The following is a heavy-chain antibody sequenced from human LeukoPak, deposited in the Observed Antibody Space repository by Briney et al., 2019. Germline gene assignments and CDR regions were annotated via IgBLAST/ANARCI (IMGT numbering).Heavy chain of an antibody. CDR1: GGSISSSSYY. V-gene: IGHV4-61*01. CDR3: AREAVSGWYDYFDY. Sequence: PSETLSLTCTVSGGSISSSSYYWSWIRQPPGKGLEWIGYISYSGSTNYNPSLRSRVTISVDTSKNQFSLKLSSVTAADTAVYYCAREAVSGWYDYFDYWGQGTLVTVSS. J-gene: IGHJ4*02. D-gene: IGHD6-19*01. CDR2: ISYSGST.